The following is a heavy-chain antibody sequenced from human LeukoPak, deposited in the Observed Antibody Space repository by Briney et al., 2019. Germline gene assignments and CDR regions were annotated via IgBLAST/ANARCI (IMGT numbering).Heavy chain of an antibody. D-gene: IGHD3-3*01. CDR2: IIPIFGTA. Sequence: SVKVSCKASGGTFSSYAISWVRQAPGQGLEWMGRIIPIFGTANYAQKFQGRVTITTDESTSTAYMELSSLRSEDTAVYYCARGDALRFLEWSPYSGDYYYYMDVWGKGTTVTVSS. CDR3: ARGDALRFLEWSPYSGDYYYYMDV. J-gene: IGHJ6*03. V-gene: IGHV1-69*05. CDR1: GGTFSSYA.